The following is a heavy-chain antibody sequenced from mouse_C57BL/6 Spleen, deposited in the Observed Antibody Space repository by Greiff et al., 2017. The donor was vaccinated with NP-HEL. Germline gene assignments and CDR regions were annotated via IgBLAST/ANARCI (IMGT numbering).Heavy chain of an antibody. CDR3: ARDNYGSTSGYWYFDV. D-gene: IGHD1-1*01. V-gene: IGHV1-64*01. J-gene: IGHJ1*03. CDR2: IHPNSGST. Sequence: QVQLQQPGAELVKPGASVKLSCKASGYTFTSYWMHWVKQRPGQGLEWIGMIHPNSGSTNYNEKFKSKATLTVDKSSSTAYMQLSSLTSEDSAVYYCARDNYGSTSGYWYFDVWGTGTTVTVSS. CDR1: GYTFTSYW.